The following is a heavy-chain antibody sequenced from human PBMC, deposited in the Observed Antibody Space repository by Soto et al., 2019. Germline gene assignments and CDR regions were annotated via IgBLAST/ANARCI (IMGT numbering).Heavy chain of an antibody. V-gene: IGHV3-13*04. CDR2: IGTAGDT. CDR3: AIRASYYDSSGYFDY. D-gene: IGHD3-22*01. J-gene: IGHJ4*02. Sequence: GGSLRLSCAASGFTFSSYDMHWVRQATGKGLEWVSAIGTAGDTYYPGSVKGRFTISRENAKNSLYLQMNSLRAEDTAVYYCAIRASYYDSSGYFDYWGQGTLVTVSS. CDR1: GFTFSSYD.